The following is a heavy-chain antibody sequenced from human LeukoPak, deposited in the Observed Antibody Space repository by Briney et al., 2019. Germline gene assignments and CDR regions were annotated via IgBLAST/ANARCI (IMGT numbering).Heavy chain of an antibody. V-gene: IGHV3-7*01. CDR3: ARHSNKYDYDSSGHYRSFDY. J-gene: IGHJ4*02. D-gene: IGHD3-22*01. CDR2: IKQDGSDK. Sequence: GGSERLSCAASGFTYSFYWMSWVRQAPGKGLEWVANIKQDGSDKYYVDSVKGRFTISRDNSKNTLYLQMNSLRAEDTAFYFFARHSNKYDYDSSGHYRSFDYWGQGTLVSVSS. CDR1: GFTYSFYW.